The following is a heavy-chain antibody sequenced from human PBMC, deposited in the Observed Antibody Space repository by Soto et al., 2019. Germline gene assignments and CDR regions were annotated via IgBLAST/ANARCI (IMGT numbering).Heavy chain of an antibody. CDR2: IYYSGST. J-gene: IGHJ4*02. D-gene: IGHD4-17*01. Sequence: PSETLSLTCTVSGGSISSYYWSWIRQPPGKGLEWIGYIYYSGSTNYNPSLKSRVTISVDTSKNQFSLKLNSMTAADTAVYYCARRAPVTPFDYWGQGTLVTVSS. V-gene: IGHV4-59*08. CDR1: GGSISSYY. CDR3: ARRAPVTPFDY.